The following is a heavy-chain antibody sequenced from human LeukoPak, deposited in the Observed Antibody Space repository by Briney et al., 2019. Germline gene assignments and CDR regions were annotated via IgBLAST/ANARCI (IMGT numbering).Heavy chain of an antibody. CDR2: ISSGSTII. D-gene: IGHD2-2*02. CDR1: GFTFSNYN. V-gene: IGHV3-48*01. Sequence: GGSLRLSCAASGFTFSNYNMNWVRQAPGKGLEWVSYISSGSTIIYYADSVKGRFTISRDNSKNTLYLQMSSLRADDTAVYYCARGGGGVPAAIDGDYWGQGTLVTVSS. CDR3: ARGGGGVPAAIDGDY. J-gene: IGHJ4*02.